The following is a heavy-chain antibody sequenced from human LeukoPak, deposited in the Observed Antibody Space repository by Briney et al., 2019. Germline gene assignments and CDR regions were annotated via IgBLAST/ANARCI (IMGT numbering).Heavy chain of an antibody. CDR2: IYSGGST. CDR3: ARDRSGDDDFWSGYYTNYFDP. J-gene: IGHJ5*02. CDR1: GVTLSSKY. V-gene: IGHV3-66*01. D-gene: IGHD3-3*01. Sequence: GGSLRLSCAASGVTLSSKYMSWGRQAPGKGLEWGSVIYSGGSTYYADSVKGRFTISRDNSKNTLYLQMNSLRAEDTAVYYCARDRSGDDDFWSGYYTNYFDPWGQGTLVTVSS.